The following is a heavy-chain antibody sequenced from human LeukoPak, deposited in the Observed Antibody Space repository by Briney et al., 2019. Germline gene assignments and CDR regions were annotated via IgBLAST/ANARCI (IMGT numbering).Heavy chain of an antibody. CDR3: ARARLASSSSGRWNYYYYMDV. D-gene: IGHD6-6*01. V-gene: IGHV3-30*04. Sequence: GGSLRLSCAASGFTFSSYAMHWVRQAPGKGLEWVAVISYDGSNKYYADSVKGRFTISRDNSKNTLYLQMNSLRAEDTAVYYCARARLASSSSGRWNYYYYMDVWGKGTTVTVSS. J-gene: IGHJ6*03. CDR1: GFTFSSYA. CDR2: ISYDGSNK.